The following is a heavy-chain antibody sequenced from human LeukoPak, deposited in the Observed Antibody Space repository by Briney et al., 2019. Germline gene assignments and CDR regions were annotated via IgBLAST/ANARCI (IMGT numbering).Heavy chain of an antibody. CDR3: ARDLATVTPRNWFDP. Sequence: KPGGSLRLSCAAPGFTFSDYYMSWIRQAPGKGLERVSYITSSSSYTNYADSVRGRFTISRDNAKNSLYLQMNSLRVEDTAVYYCARDLATVTPRNWFDPWGQGTLVTVSS. CDR2: ITSSSSYT. CDR1: GFTFSDYY. V-gene: IGHV3-11*06. D-gene: IGHD4-17*01. J-gene: IGHJ5*02.